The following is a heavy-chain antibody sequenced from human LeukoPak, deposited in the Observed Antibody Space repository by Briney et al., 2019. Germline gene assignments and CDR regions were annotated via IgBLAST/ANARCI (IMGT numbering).Heavy chain of an antibody. Sequence: PGGSLRLSCAASGFTFSGHWMHWVRKAPGKGLVWVSRINSDGSTTHYADSVKGRFTISRDNAKNTLYLQMNSLRAEDTAVYYCAFRYSGYVANWGQGTLVTVSS. CDR3: AFRYSGYVAN. V-gene: IGHV3-74*01. D-gene: IGHD5-12*01. CDR1: GFTFSGHW. J-gene: IGHJ4*02. CDR2: INSDGSTT.